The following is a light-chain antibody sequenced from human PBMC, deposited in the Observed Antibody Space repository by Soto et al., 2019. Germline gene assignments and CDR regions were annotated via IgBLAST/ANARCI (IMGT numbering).Light chain of an antibody. J-gene: IGLJ3*02. V-gene: IGLV2-14*01. Sequence: QSALTQPASVSGSPGQSITISCTGTSSDIGAYNYVSWYQQHPGKAPTLMIYEVGNRPSGASNRFSGSKSGNTASLTISGLQAEAEADYYCSSYTTSSTWVFGGGTKLTVL. CDR1: SSDIGAYNY. CDR3: SSYTTSSTWV. CDR2: EVG.